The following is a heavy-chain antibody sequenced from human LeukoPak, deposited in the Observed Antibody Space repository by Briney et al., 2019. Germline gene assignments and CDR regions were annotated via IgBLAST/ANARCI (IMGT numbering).Heavy chain of an antibody. D-gene: IGHD6-6*01. V-gene: IGHV4-34*01. CDR1: GGSFSGYY. Sequence: PSETLPLTCAVYGGSFSGYYWSWIRQPPGKGLEWIGEINHSGSTNYNPSLKSRVTISVDTSKNQFSLKLSSVTAADTAVYYCARSLSSSGIDYWGQGTLVTVSS. CDR2: INHSGST. J-gene: IGHJ4*02. CDR3: ARSLSSSGIDY.